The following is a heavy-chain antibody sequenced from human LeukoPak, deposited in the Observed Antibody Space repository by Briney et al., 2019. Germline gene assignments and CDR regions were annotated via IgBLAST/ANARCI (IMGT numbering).Heavy chain of an antibody. CDR3: ATGESYTTSFDY. V-gene: IGHV1-69-2*01. J-gene: IGHJ4*02. CDR2: VDPEDGET. CDR1: GYTFTDYY. D-gene: IGHD1-1*01. Sequence: ASVKLSCKVSGYTFTDYYMHWVQQAPGKGLEWMGLVDPEDGETIYAEKFQGRVTITADTSTDTAYMELSSLRSEDTAVYYCATGESYTTSFDYWGQGTLVTVSS.